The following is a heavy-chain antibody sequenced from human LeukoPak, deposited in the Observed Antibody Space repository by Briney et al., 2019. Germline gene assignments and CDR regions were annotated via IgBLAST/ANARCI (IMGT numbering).Heavy chain of an antibody. Sequence: SVKVSCKASGGTFSSYAISWVRQAPGQGLEWMGGIIPIFGTANYAQKFQGRVTITADESTSTAYMELSSLRSEDTAVYYCARGHYQLLWLLGPWGQGTLVTVSS. J-gene: IGHJ5*02. CDR3: ARGHYQLLWLLGP. CDR2: IIPIFGTA. D-gene: IGHD2-2*01. V-gene: IGHV1-69*01. CDR1: GGTFSSYA.